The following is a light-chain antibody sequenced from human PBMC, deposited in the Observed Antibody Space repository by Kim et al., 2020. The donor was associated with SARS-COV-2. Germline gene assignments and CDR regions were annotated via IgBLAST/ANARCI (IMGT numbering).Light chain of an antibody. J-gene: IGLJ1*01. V-gene: IGLV3-19*01. CDR3: YSRDTSGNSFF. CDR1: SLGIFY. Sequence: ALGQTVRITCQGDSLGIFYASWYQQRPGQAPVLVIYNENNRPSGIPDRFSGSSSGNTASLTITGAQAEDEADYYCYSRDTSGNSFFFGTGTKVTVL. CDR2: NEN.